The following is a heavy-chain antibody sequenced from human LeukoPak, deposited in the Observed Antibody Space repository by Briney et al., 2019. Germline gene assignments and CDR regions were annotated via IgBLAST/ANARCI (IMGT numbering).Heavy chain of an antibody. D-gene: IGHD2-15*01. CDR1: GFTFSSYG. J-gene: IGHJ6*03. V-gene: IGHV3-23*01. CDR2: INTSGGST. Sequence: GGTLRLSCAASGFTFSSYGMSWVRQAPGKGLEWVSAINTSGGSTYYADSVKGRFTISRDNSKNTLYLQMNSLRAEHTAIYYCAKNGERGAYCSGCSCDPYVYYYMDVWGKGTTVTISS. CDR3: AKNGERGAYCSGCSCDPYVYYYMDV.